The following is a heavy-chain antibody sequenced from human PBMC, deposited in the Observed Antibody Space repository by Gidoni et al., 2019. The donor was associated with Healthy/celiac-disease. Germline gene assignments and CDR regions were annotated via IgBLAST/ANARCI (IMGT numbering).Heavy chain of an antibody. D-gene: IGHD2-2*01. CDR2: IKQDGSEK. CDR1: GFTFSSYW. V-gene: IGHV3-7*01. CDR3: ARLYVVPAADFFHYFDY. Sequence: EVQLVESGGGLVQPGGSLRLSCAASGFTFSSYWMSWVRQAPGKGLEWVANIKQDGSEKYYVDSVKGRFTISRDNAKNSLYLQMNSLRAEDTAVYYCARLYVVPAADFFHYFDYWGQGTLVTVSS. J-gene: IGHJ4*02.